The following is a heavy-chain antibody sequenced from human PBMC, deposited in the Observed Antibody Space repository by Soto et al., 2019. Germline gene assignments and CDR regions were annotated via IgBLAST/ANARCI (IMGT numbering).Heavy chain of an antibody. D-gene: IGHD6-6*01. CDR1: GFTFDDYA. V-gene: IGHV3-9*01. J-gene: IGHJ5*02. CDR3: VKGAYSTSAGDWFDP. Sequence: LRLSCVASGFTFDDYAMYWVRQAPGKGLEWVSSINWNSVRIAYADSVKGRFTISRDNARNSLYLQMTSLRAEDTAFYFCVKGAYSTSAGDWFDPWGQGTLVTVSS. CDR2: INWNSVRI.